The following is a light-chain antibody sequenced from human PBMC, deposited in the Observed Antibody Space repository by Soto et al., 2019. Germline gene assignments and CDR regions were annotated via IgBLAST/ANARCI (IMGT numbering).Light chain of an antibody. V-gene: IGLV2-14*01. CDR1: SSDIGDYNY. CDR3: SSYTSTSTLHYV. J-gene: IGLJ1*01. Sequence: QSVLTQPASVSGSPGQSITISCTGTSSDIGDYNYVSWYQHHPGKAPKLMIYEVTNRPSGVSYRFSGSKSGNTASLTISGLQAEDEADYFCSSYTSTSTLHYVFGTGTKLTVL. CDR2: EVT.